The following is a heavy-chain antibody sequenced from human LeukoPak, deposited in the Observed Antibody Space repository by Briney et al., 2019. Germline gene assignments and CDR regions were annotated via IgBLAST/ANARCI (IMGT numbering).Heavy chain of an antibody. CDR1: GGTFSSYA. J-gene: IGHJ4*02. CDR2: IIPIFGTA. Sequence: SVKVSCKASGGTFSSYAISWVRQAPGQGLEWMGGIIPIFGTANYAQKFQGRVTITADKSTSTAYMELSSLGSEDTAVYYCARKCSSTSCSYFDYWGQGTLVTVSS. D-gene: IGHD2-2*01. V-gene: IGHV1-69*06. CDR3: ARKCSSTSCSYFDY.